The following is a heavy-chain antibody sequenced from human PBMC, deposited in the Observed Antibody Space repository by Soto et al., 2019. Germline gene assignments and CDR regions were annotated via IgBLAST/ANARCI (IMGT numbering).Heavy chain of an antibody. CDR2: ISSSGSTI. Sequence: QVQLVESGGGLVKPGGSQRLSCAASGFTFSDYYMSWIRQAPGKGLEGVSYISSSGSTIYYADSVKGRFTISRDNAKKSQYLHIMGGRGAETVSYYCTKGRSFYDILSGYYSPFGPYYTEVCGKGSEVT. CDR1: GFTFSDYY. V-gene: IGHV3-11*01. D-gene: IGHD3-9*01. J-gene: IGHJ3*01. CDR3: TKGRSFYDILSGYYSPFGPYYTEV.